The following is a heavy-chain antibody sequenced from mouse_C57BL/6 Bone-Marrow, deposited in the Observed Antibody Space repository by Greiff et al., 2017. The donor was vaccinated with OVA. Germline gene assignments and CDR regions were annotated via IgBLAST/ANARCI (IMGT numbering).Heavy chain of an antibody. CDR1: GFSLTSYG. CDR3: AGTAGYAMDY. V-gene: IGHV2-6*01. Sequence: VMLVESGPGLVAPSQSLSITCTVSGFSLTSYGVDWVRQSPGKGLEWLGVIWGVGSTNYNSALKSRLSISKDNSNSQVFLKMNSLQTDDTAMYYCAGTAGYAMDYWGQGTSVTVSS. CDR2: IWGVGST. J-gene: IGHJ4*01.